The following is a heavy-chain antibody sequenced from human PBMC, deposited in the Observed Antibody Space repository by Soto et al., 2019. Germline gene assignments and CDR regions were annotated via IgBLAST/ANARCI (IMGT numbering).Heavy chain of an antibody. J-gene: IGHJ5*02. CDR3: ARDLLTRAPKKFDP. CDR1: GGTFSSYT. D-gene: IGHD2-21*01. V-gene: IGHV1-69*04. Sequence: SVKVSCKASGGTFSSYTISWVRQAPGQGLEWMGRIIPILGIANYAQKFQGRATITADKSTSTAYMELSSLRSEDTAVYYCARDLLTRAPKKFDPWGQGTLVPVSS. CDR2: IIPILGIA.